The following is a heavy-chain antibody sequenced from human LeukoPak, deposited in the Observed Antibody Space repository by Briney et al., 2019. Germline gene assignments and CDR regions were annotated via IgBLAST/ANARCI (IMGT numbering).Heavy chain of an antibody. V-gene: IGHV3-21*01. CDR2: ISSSSSYI. CDR1: GFTFSSYS. Sequence: GGSLRLSCAASGFTFSSYSMNWVRQAPGKGLEWVSSISSSSSYIYYADSVKGRFTISRDNAKNSLYLQMNSLRAEDTAVYYCARQPNYYDSSGYSPYYFDYWGQGTLVTVSS. D-gene: IGHD3-22*01. CDR3: ARQPNYYDSSGYSPYYFDY. J-gene: IGHJ4*02.